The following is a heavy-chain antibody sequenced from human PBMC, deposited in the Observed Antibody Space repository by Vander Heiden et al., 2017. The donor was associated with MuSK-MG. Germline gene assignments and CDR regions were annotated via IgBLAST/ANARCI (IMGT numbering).Heavy chain of an antibody. CDR1: GFTFSSYG. Sequence: EVHLLESGGGLVQPGGSLRLSCAASGFTFSSYGMNWVRQAPGKGLEWVSGISGSGGNTYDAEFVKGRFTISRDNSKNTLYLKMNSLRAEDTAVYYCARDTSSWYYWGPGTLVTVSS. V-gene: IGHV3-23*01. CDR2: ISGSGGNT. J-gene: IGHJ4*01. CDR3: ARDTSSWYY. D-gene: IGHD6-13*01.